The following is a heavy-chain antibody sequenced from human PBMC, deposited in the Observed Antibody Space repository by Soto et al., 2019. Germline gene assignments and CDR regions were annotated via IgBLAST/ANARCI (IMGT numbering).Heavy chain of an antibody. CDR3: ARSSSSSSDWFDT. D-gene: IGHD6-6*01. J-gene: IGHJ5*02. Sequence: ESLKISYKRSVWSLTRYGGAWVRQMPGNGLEWMGIIYPGDSDTRYSPSFQGQVTISADKSITTAHLQWSSLKASDTAVYYCARSSSSSSDWFDTWGQGTLVTVSS. CDR1: VWSLTRYG. V-gene: IGHV5-51*01. CDR2: IYPGDSDT.